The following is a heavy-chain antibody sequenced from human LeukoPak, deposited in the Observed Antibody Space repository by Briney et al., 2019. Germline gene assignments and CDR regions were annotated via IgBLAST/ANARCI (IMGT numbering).Heavy chain of an antibody. CDR1: GFTFSSYG. Sequence: PGGSLRLSCTASGFTFSSYGMHWVRQAPGKGLEWVAVIWYDGSNQQYADSVKGRFTISRDNSGNTVFLQMNSLRPEDTAVYYCAIGDSPDPFEHWGLGTLVTVSS. J-gene: IGHJ4*02. CDR2: IWYDGSNQ. V-gene: IGHV3-33*01. D-gene: IGHD3-22*01. CDR3: AIGDSPDPFEH.